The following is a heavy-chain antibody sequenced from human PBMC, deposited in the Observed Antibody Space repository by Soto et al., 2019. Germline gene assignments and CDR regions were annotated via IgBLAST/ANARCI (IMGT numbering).Heavy chain of an antibody. V-gene: IGHV3-21*01. Sequence: GGSLRLSCAASGFTFRSYSMNWVRQAPGKGLEWVSSISSSSSYIYYADSVKGRFTISRDNAKNSLYPQMNSLRAEATAVYYCARHREPSREAYRSIWYWVGYYYGMDVWGQGTTVTVSS. CDR2: ISSSSSYI. CDR1: GFTFRSYS. CDR3: ARHREPSREAYRSIWYWVGYYYGMDV. D-gene: IGHD6-13*01. J-gene: IGHJ6*02.